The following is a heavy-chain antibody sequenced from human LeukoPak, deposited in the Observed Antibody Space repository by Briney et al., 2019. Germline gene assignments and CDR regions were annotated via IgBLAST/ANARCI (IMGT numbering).Heavy chain of an antibody. CDR3: ARGVMITFGGVIVPRAFDI. CDR2: IIPIFGTA. V-gene: IGHV1-69*05. J-gene: IGHJ3*02. D-gene: IGHD3-16*02. Sequence: ASVKVSCKASGGTFSSYAISWVRQAPGQGLELMGGIIPIFGTANYAQKFQGRVTITTDESTSTAYMELSSLRSEDTAVYYCARGVMITFGGVIVPRAFDIWGQGTMVTVSS. CDR1: GGTFSSYA.